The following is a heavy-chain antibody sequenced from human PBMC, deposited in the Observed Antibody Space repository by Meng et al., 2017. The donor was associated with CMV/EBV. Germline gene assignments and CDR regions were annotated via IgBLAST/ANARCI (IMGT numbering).Heavy chain of an antibody. CDR3: ARVVGADHFDY. V-gene: IGHV3-21*01. Sequence: GESLKISCAASGFTFSSYSMNWVRQAPGKGLEWVSSISSSSSYIYYADSVKGRFTISRDNAKNSLYLQMNSLRAEDTAVYYCARVVGADHFDYWGQGTLVTVSS. J-gene: IGHJ4*02. CDR1: GFTFSSYS. CDR2: ISSSSSYI. D-gene: IGHD1-26*01.